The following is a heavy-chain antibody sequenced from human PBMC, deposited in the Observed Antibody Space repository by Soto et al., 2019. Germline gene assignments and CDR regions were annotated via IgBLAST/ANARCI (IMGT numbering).Heavy chain of an antibody. CDR2: TYYSGST. CDR1: GVSMSSGGYY. CDR3: AREEAGAFDI. D-gene: IGHD3-10*01. Sequence: QVQLQESGPGLVKPSQTLSLTCTVSGVSMSSGGYYWTWIRQHPGKGLEWIGYTYYSGSTYYNPSLKSRLTLSVDTSKNQFSLRLSSVTAADTAVYYCAREEAGAFDIWGQGTMVTVSS. V-gene: IGHV4-31*03. J-gene: IGHJ3*02.